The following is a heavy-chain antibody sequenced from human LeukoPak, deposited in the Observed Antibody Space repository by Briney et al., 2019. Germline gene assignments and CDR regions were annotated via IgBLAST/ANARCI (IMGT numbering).Heavy chain of an antibody. V-gene: IGHV3-48*01. CDR3: AVSYSSGWGAFDY. CDR2: ISSSSSTI. J-gene: IGHJ4*02. CDR1: GFTFSSYS. D-gene: IGHD6-19*01. Sequence: GGSLRLSCAASGFTFSSYSMNWVRQAPGKGLEWVSYISSSSSTIYYADSVKGRFTISRDNAKNSLYLQMNSLRAEDTAVYYCAVSYSSGWGAFDYWGQGTLVTVSS.